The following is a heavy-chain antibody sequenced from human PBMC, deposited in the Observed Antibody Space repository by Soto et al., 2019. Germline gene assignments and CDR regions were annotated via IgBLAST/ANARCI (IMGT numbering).Heavy chain of an antibody. D-gene: IGHD3-10*01. CDR3: VRGVLS. J-gene: IGHJ1*01. CDR2: IHHSGST. V-gene: IGHV4-31*03. CDR1: GGSISSGGYY. Sequence: QVQLQESGPGLVKASQTLSLTCNVSGGSISSGGYYWTWIRQHLGKGLEWIGNIHHSGSTFYNPSLKSRVSISVDTSKNQFSLKLNSVTAADTAVYFCVRGVLSWGQGTLVTVSS.